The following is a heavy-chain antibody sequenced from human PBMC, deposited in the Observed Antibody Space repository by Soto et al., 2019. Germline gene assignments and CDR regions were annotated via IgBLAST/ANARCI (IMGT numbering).Heavy chain of an antibody. CDR3: ARASGNDYYYGMDV. Sequence: QVQLQESGPGLVKPSQTLSLTCTVSGGSISSGDYYWSWIRQPPGKGLEWIGYICYSGSTYYNPSLKSRVTTSVDTSKNQFSLKLSSVTAADTAVYYCARASGNDYYYGMDVWGQGTTVTVSS. D-gene: IGHD1-26*01. V-gene: IGHV4-30-4*01. CDR1: GGSISSGDYY. CDR2: ICYSGST. J-gene: IGHJ6*02.